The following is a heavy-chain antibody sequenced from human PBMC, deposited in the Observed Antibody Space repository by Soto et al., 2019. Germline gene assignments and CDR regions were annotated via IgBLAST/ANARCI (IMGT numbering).Heavy chain of an antibody. J-gene: IGHJ4*02. Sequence: PGGSLRLSCAASGFTVDDYAMHWVRQAPGKGLEWVSGISWNSETIDYADSVKGRFTISRDNAKSSLFPQMNSLRPDDTALYYCAKDMKWGGMTTIHYFDSWGQGTLVTVSS. V-gene: IGHV3-9*01. D-gene: IGHD4-17*01. CDR1: GFTVDDYA. CDR2: ISWNSETI. CDR3: AKDMKWGGMTTIHYFDS.